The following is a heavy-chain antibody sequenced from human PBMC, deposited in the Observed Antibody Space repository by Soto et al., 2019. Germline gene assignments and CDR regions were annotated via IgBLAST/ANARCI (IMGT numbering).Heavy chain of an antibody. D-gene: IGHD1-1*01. CDR1: GGSINNYY. CDR2: IYYSGNT. Sequence: SETLSLTCTVSGGSINNYYWSWIRQPPGKGLEWIGYIYYSGNTNYSPSLKSRVTMSVDTSKNQFSLKLNSVTAADTAVYYCARLYTWNPQSNRFYPRAQGTLVPVSS. CDR3: ARLYTWNPQSNRFYP. J-gene: IGHJ5*02. V-gene: IGHV4-59*01.